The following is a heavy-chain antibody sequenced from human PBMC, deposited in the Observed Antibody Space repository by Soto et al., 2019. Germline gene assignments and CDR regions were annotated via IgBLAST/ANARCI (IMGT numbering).Heavy chain of an antibody. CDR2: INHSGST. J-gene: IGHJ5*02. CDR1: GGSFSGYY. CDR3: ARGDRNYYGSGSYYNVNWFDP. Sequence: SETLSLTCAVYGGSFSGYYWSWIRQPPGKGLEWIGEINHSGSTNYNPSLKSRVTISVDTSKNQFSLKLSSVTAADTAVYYCARGDRNYYGSGSYYNVNWFDPWGQGTLVTVSS. V-gene: IGHV4-34*01. D-gene: IGHD3-10*01.